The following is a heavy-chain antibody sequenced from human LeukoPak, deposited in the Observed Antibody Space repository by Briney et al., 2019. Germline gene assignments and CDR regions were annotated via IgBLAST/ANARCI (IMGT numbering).Heavy chain of an antibody. Sequence: PGGSLRLSCAASGFTFSSYSMNWVRQAPGKGLEWVSSISSSSTYIYYADSLKGRFTISRDNAKNSLYLQMNSLRAEDTAVYYCATEGSNGDYWGQGTLVTVSS. CDR2: ISSSSTYI. V-gene: IGHV3-21*01. D-gene: IGHD3/OR15-3a*01. CDR3: ATEGSNGDY. J-gene: IGHJ4*02. CDR1: GFTFSSYS.